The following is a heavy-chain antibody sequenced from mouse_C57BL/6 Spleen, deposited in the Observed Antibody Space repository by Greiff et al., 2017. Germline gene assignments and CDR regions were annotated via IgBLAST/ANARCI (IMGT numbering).Heavy chain of an antibody. CDR2: IYPYNGVS. J-gene: IGHJ4*01. V-gene: IGHV1-31*01. Sequence: EVQLLQSGPELVKPGASVKISCKASGYSFTGYSMHWVKQSPGNILDWIGYIYPYNGVSSYNQKVKGKATLTVDKSSSTAYLELRILTSEDSAVYYCARWGCAVDYWGQGTAVTVSS. CDR1: GYSFTGYS. CDR3: ARWGCAVDY.